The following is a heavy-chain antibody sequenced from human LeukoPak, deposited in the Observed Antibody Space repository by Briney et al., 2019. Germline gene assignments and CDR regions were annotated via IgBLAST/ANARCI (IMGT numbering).Heavy chain of an antibody. CDR2: IIPIFGTA. D-gene: IGHD3-10*01. J-gene: IGHJ4*02. CDR3: ARSGRSGWGPFDY. Sequence: SVKVSCKASGGTFSSYAISWVRQAPGQGLEWMGGIIPIFGTANYAQKFQGRVTITADESTSTAYMELGSLRSEDTAVYYCARSGRSGWGPFDYWGQGTLVTVSS. CDR1: GGTFSSYA. V-gene: IGHV1-69*13.